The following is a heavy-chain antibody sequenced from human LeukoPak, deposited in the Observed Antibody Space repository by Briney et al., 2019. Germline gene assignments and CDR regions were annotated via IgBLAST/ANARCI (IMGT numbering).Heavy chain of an antibody. V-gene: IGHV4-30-2*01. Sequence: PSETLSLTCAVSGGSISSGGYSWSWIRQPPGKGLEWIGYIYHSGSTYYNPSLKSRVTISVDRSKNQFSLKLSSVTAADTAVYYCARVTRPLYYFDYWGQGTLVTASS. D-gene: IGHD4-11*01. CDR1: GGSISSGGYS. CDR2: IYHSGST. CDR3: ARVTRPLYYFDY. J-gene: IGHJ4*02.